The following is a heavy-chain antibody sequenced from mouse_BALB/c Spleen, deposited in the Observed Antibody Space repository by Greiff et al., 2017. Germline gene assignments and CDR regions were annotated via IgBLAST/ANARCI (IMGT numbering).Heavy chain of an antibody. CDR3: ARQGRSSGYEGGFAY. D-gene: IGHD3-1*01. V-gene: IGHV1-14*01. CDR1: GYTFTSYV. J-gene: IGHJ3*01. Sequence: VQLKESGPELVKPGASVKMSCKASGYTFTSYVMHWVKQKPGQGLEWIGYINPYNDGTKYNEKFKGKATLTSDKSSSTAYMELSSLTSEDSAVYYCARQGRSSGYEGGFAYWGQGTLVTVSA. CDR2: INPYNDGT.